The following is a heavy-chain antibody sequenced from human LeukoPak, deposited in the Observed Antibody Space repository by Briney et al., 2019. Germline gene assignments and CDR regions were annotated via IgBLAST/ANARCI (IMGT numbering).Heavy chain of an antibody. V-gene: IGHV4-59*08. D-gene: IGHD6-13*01. CDR2: IYYSGST. J-gene: IGHJ5*02. CDR3: ARRIAAAGTEWFDP. CDR1: GGSISSHY. Sequence: PSETQSLTCTVSGGSISSHYWSWIRQPPGKGLEWIGYIYYSGSTNYNPSLKSRVTISVDTSKNQFSLKLSSVTAADTAVYYCARRIAAAGTEWFDPWGQGTLVTLSS.